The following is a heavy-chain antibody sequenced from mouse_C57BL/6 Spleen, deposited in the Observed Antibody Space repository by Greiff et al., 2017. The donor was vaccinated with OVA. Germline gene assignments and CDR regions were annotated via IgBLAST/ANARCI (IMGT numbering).Heavy chain of an antibody. CDR2: ISDGGSYT. Sequence: EVKLMESGGGLVKPGGSLKLSCAASGFTFSSYAMSWVRQTPEKRLEWVATISDGGSYTYYPDNVKGRFTISRDNAKNNLYLQMSHLKSEDTAMYYCARDQDGNYSYYFDYWGQGTTLTVSS. J-gene: IGHJ2*01. CDR3: ARDQDGNYSYYFDY. D-gene: IGHD2-1*01. CDR1: GFTFSSYA. V-gene: IGHV5-4*01.